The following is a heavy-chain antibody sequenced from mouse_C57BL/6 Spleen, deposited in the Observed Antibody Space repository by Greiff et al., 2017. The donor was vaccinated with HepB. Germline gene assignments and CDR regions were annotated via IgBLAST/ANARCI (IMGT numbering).Heavy chain of an antibody. Sequence: QVQLQQPGAELVRPGSSVKLSCKASGYTFTSYWMHWVKQRPIQGLEWIGNIDPSDSETHYNQKFKDKATLTVDKSSSTAYMQLSSLTSEDSAVYYCARSLYGYDGFAYWGQGTLVTVSA. CDR1: GYTFTSYW. CDR3: ARSLYGYDGFAY. CDR2: IDPSDSET. D-gene: IGHD2-2*01. J-gene: IGHJ3*01. V-gene: IGHV1-52*01.